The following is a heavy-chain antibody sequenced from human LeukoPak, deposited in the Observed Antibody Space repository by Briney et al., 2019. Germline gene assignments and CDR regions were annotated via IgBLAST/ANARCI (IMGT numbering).Heavy chain of an antibody. V-gene: IGHV1-46*01. CDR2: INPSIGST. CDR3: ARGGTVTTAPIDY. D-gene: IGHD4-17*01. CDR1: GYTFTTYF. Sequence: ALVKVSCKASGYTFTTYFMHWVRQAPGQGLEWMGVINPSIGSTSYTQKFQGRVTMTRDTSTSTVDMEPSSLTFEDTAVYYCARGGTVTTAPIDYWGQGTLVTVSS. J-gene: IGHJ4*02.